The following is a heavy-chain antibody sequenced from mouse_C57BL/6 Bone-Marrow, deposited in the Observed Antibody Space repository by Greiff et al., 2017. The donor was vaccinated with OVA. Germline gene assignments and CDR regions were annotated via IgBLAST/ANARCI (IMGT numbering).Heavy chain of an antibody. CDR2: IYWDDDK. Sequence: QVQLQQSGPGILQSSQTLSLTCSFSGFSLSTSGMGVSWIRQPSGKGLEWLAHIYWDDDKRYNPFLKSRLTISKDTSRNQVFLKITSVDTADTATYYCARDYVFAYWGQGTLVTVSA. CDR3: ARDYVFAY. J-gene: IGHJ3*01. V-gene: IGHV8-12*01. CDR1: GFSLSTSGMG. D-gene: IGHD2-4*01.